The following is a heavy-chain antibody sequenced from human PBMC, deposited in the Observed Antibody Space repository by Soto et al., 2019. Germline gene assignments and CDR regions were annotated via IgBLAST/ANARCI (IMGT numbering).Heavy chain of an antibody. CDR1: GFTFSDYA. J-gene: IGHJ5*02. V-gene: IGHV3-23*01. Sequence: EVQLLESGGGLVQPGGSLRLSCAASGFTFSDYAMNWVRQAPGKGLEWVSGISGSGGDTYYADSVNGRFTISRDNSKNTLNLQMSSLRADDAAVYLCAKGGCSGVSCGWFDPWGQGTLVTVSS. CDR3: AKGGCSGVSCGWFDP. D-gene: IGHD2-15*01. CDR2: ISGSGGDT.